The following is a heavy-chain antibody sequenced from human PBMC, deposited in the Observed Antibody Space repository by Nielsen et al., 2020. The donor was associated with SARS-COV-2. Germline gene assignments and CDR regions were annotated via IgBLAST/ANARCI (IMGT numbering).Heavy chain of an antibody. D-gene: IGHD6-6*01. CDR2: VNPHGGST. Sequence: ASVKVSCKASGYTFTDYYIHWVRQAPGQGLEWMGVVNPHGGSTNYAPKFQGRVAMTRDTSTSTVSMEMNSLRVEDTAVYYCVKWVQLDLGYYYHGMDVWGQGTTVTVSS. J-gene: IGHJ6*02. V-gene: IGHV1-46*01. CDR3: VKWVQLDLGYYYHGMDV. CDR1: GYTFTDYY.